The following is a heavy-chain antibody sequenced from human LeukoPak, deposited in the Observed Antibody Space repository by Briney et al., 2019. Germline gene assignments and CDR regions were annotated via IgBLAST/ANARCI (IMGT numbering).Heavy chain of an antibody. J-gene: IGHJ5*02. CDR2: ISAYNGNT. CDR1: GYTFTSYG. D-gene: IGHD3-10*01. CDR3: ARVLRDYYGSGGWFDP. V-gene: IGHV1-18*01. Sequence: VASVKVSCKASGYTFTSYGISWVRQAPGQGLEWMGWISAYNGNTNYAQKLQGRVTMTTDTSTSTAYMELRSLRSDDTAVYYRARVLRDYYGSGGWFDPWGQGTLVTVSS.